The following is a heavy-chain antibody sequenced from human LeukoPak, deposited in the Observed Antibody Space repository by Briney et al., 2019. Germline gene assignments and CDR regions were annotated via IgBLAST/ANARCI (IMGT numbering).Heavy chain of an antibody. D-gene: IGHD6-13*01. CDR2: IYYSGTT. Sequence: TPSETLSLTCTVSGGSISSSSYFWGWIRQPPGKGLEWIGSIYYSGTTYYYPSLKSRVTISVDTSKNQFSLKLRSVTAADTAVYYCARLSVWGQQLARGNSDYWGQGTLVTVPS. J-gene: IGHJ4*02. CDR3: ARLSVWGQQLARGNSDY. V-gene: IGHV4-39*07. CDR1: GGSISSSSYF.